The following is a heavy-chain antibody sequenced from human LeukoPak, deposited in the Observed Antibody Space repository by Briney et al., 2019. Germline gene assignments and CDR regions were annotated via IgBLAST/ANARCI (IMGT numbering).Heavy chain of an antibody. V-gene: IGHV1-2*02. CDR3: ARVASYYYGSGSLYYMDV. Sequence: ASVKVSCTASGYTFTSYYMHWVRQAPGQGLVWMGIINPNSGGTNYAQKFQGRVTMTRDTSISTAYMELSNLRSDDTAVYYCARVASYYYGSGSLYYMDVWGKGTTVTVSS. CDR1: GYTFTSYY. CDR2: INPNSGGT. D-gene: IGHD3-10*01. J-gene: IGHJ6*03.